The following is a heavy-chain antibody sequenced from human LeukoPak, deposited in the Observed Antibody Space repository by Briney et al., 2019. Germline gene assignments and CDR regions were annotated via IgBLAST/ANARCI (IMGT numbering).Heavy chain of an antibody. CDR1: GFTFSSYG. Sequence: GGSLRLSCAASGFTFSSYGMHWVRQAPGKGLEWVAFIRYDGSNKYYADSVKGRFTISRDNAKNSLYLQMNSLRTEDTAVYYCARHFCSSTSCSNWGQGTLVTVSS. D-gene: IGHD2-2*01. V-gene: IGHV3-30*02. CDR2: IRYDGSNK. J-gene: IGHJ4*02. CDR3: ARHFCSSTSCSN.